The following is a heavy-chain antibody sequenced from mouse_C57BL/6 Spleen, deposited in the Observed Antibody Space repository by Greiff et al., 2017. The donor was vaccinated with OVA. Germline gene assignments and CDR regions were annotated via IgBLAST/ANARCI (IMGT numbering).Heavy chain of an antibody. J-gene: IGHJ1*03. V-gene: IGHV1-26*01. CDR2: INPNNGGT. D-gene: IGHD2-2*01. Sequence: VQLQQSGPELVKPGASVKISCKASGYTFTDYYMNWVKQSHGKSLEWIGDINPNNGGTSYNQKFKGKATLTVDKSSSTAYMELRSLTSEDSAVYYCARSGYGYPHWYFDVWGTGTTVTVSS. CDR3: ARSGYGYPHWYFDV. CDR1: GYTFTDYY.